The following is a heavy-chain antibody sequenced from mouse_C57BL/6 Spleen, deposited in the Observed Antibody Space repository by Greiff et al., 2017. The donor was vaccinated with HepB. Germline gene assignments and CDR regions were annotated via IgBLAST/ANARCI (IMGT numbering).Heavy chain of an antibody. CDR1: GYTFTSYW. CDR3: ARGGYSKGLAY. D-gene: IGHD2-5*01. Sequence: QVQLQQPGAELVRPGSSVKLSCKASGYTFTSYWMDWVKQRPGQGLEWIGNIYPSDSETHYNQKFKDKATLTVDKSSSTAYMQLSSLTSEDSAVYYGARGGYSKGLAYWGQGTLVTVSA. CDR2: IYPSDSET. V-gene: IGHV1-61*01. J-gene: IGHJ3*01.